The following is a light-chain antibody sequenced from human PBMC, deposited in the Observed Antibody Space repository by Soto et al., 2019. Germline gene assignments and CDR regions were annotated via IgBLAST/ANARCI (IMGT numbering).Light chain of an antibody. V-gene: IGKV3-15*01. CDR2: GAS. Sequence: EIVMTQSPATLSVSPGERATLSCRASQSVSSNLAWFQQTPGQAPRLLIYGASTRATGIPARFSGSGSGTEFTLTISSLQSEDFAVYYCQHYNNWPSITFGQGTRLEIK. CDR3: QHYNNWPSIT. CDR1: QSVSSN. J-gene: IGKJ5*01.